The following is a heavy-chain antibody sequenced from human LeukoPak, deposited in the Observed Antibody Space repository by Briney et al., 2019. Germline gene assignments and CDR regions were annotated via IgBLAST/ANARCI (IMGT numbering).Heavy chain of an antibody. D-gene: IGHD4-17*01. CDR1: GFTFKNYA. Sequence: TGGSLRLSCAASGFTFKNYAMAWVRQAPGKGLEWVSSVSGNGGGTYYADSVKGHSTISRDNSKNTLYPQMNSLRAEDTAVYYCAKHLTSVTTNFEYWGQGTLVTISS. CDR3: AKHLTSVTTNFEY. J-gene: IGHJ4*02. V-gene: IGHV3-23*01. CDR2: VSGNGGGT.